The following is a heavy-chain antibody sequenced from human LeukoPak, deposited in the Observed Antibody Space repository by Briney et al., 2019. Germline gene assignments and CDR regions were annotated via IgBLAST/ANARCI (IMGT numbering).Heavy chain of an antibody. CDR2: IYYSGST. V-gene: IGHV4-61*01. CDR1: GGSVSSGSYY. CDR3: ARDRKDIVATIPYWYFDL. D-gene: IGHD5-12*01. Sequence: SETLSLTCTVSGGSVSSGSYYWSWIRQPPGKGLEWIGYIYYSGSTNYNPSLKSRVTISVDTSKNQFSLKLSSVTAADTAVYYCARDRKDIVATIPYWYFDLWGRGTLVTVSS. J-gene: IGHJ2*01.